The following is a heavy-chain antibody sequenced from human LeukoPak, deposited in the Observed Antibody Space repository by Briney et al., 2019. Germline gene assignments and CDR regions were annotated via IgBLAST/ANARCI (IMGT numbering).Heavy chain of an antibody. CDR3: ARDGEGDFWSGYPHPPSDY. CDR2: INHSGST. J-gene: IGHJ4*02. CDR1: GGSFSGYY. D-gene: IGHD3-3*01. Sequence: KPSETLSLTCAVYGGSFSGYYWSWIRQPPGKGLEWIGEINHSGSTNYNPSLKSRVTISVDTSKNQFSLKLSSVTAADTAVYYCARDGEGDFWSGYPHPPSDYWGQGTLVTVSS. V-gene: IGHV4-34*01.